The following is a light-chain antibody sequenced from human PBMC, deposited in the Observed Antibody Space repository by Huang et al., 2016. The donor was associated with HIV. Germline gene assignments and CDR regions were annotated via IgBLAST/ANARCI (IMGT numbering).Light chain of an antibody. J-gene: IGKJ1*01. CDR1: QSIGIS. CDR2: GAS. CDR3: QQYNSWPRT. Sequence: EIVMTQSPATLSVSPGERVTLSCRASQSIGISLAWYQQKSGQAPRLPIYGASTRTTGPPARFSGSVFLTDFTLTIGSLQSEDFGVYHCQQYNSWPRTFGQGTRVEI. V-gene: IGKV3D-15*01.